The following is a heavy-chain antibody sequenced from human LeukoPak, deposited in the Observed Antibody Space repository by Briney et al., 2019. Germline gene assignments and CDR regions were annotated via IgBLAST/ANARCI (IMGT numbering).Heavy chain of an antibody. D-gene: IGHD6-19*01. V-gene: IGHV1-2*02. CDR1: GYTFTGYY. CDR2: INPNSGGT. CDR3: ATTTVAGFSEYFQH. Sequence: ASVKVSCKASGYTFTGYYVHWVRQAPGQGLEWMGWINPNSGGTNYAQKFQGRVTMTRDTSISTAYMELSRLRSDDTAVYYCATTTVAGFSEYFQHWGQGTLVTVSS. J-gene: IGHJ1*01.